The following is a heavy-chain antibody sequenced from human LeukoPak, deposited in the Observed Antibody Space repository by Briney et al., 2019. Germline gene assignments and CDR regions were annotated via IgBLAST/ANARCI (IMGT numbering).Heavy chain of an antibody. J-gene: IGHJ2*01. CDR1: GFTFSIHA. CDR3: ARDGYDPNFDL. D-gene: IGHD2-2*03. Sequence: PGGSLRLSCAASGFTFSIHAMHWVRQAPGKGLEWVTRISDDGDEKDYVDSVKGRFTVSRDNSKKILYLGINTLRAEDTAMYYCARDGYDPNFDLWGRGTLVTVSS. V-gene: IGHV3-30-3*01. CDR2: ISDDGDEK.